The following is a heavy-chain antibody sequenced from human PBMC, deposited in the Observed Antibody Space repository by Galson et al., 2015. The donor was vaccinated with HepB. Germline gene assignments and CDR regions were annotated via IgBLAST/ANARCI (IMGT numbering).Heavy chain of an antibody. Sequence: SVKVSCKASGYTFTGYYMHWVRQAPGQGLEWMGRINPNSGGTNYAQKFQGRVTMTRDTSISTAYMELSRLRSDDTAVYYCARDCRRIAVAGRNWFDPWGQGTLATVSS. CDR1: GYTFTGYY. CDR2: INPNSGGT. V-gene: IGHV1-2*06. D-gene: IGHD6-19*01. CDR3: ARDCRRIAVAGRNWFDP. J-gene: IGHJ5*02.